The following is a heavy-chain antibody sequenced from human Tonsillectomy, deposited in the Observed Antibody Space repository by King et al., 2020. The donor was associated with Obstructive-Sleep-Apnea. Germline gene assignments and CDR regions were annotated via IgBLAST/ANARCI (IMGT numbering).Heavy chain of an antibody. V-gene: IGHV4-31*03. Sequence: PLQESGPGLVKPSQTLSLTCSVSGGSISSGGYYWSWIRQHPGKGLEWIGYIYYSGSTYYNPSLRGRVTISVDTSKNQFSLKLNSVTAADTAVYYCARGGTDKNYYFNYWGQGTLVTVSS. CDR3: ARGGTDKNYYFNY. J-gene: IGHJ4*02. CDR2: IYYSGST. CDR1: GGSISSGGYY.